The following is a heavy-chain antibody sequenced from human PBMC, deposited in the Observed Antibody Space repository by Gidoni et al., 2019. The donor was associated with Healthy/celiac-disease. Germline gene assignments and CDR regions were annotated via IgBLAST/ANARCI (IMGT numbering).Heavy chain of an antibody. D-gene: IGHD5-12*01. Sequence: EVQLVESGGAVVQPGGSLRLSCAASGFTFEDYTMHWVRQAPGKGLEWVSLISWDGGSTYYADSVKGRFTISRDNSKNSLYLQMNSLRTEDTALYYCAKEGVGVATITGGFDYWGQGTLVTVSS. CDR1: GFTFEDYT. V-gene: IGHV3-43*01. J-gene: IGHJ4*02. CDR3: AKEGVGVATITGGFDY. CDR2: ISWDGGST.